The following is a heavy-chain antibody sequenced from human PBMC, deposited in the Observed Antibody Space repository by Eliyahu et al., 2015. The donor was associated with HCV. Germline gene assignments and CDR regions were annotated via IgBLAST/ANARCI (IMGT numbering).Heavy chain of an antibody. Sequence: EVQLVESGGGVVQPGGSLRLSCVASGFXFNNFDMHWVRQAAGKGLEWVSAIGTVGDTYYPASVKGRFTFSKENAKNSLYLQMNSLSAGDTAVYFCARGGVAAGIHYYGMDVWGQGTTVTVSS. J-gene: IGHJ6*02. CDR3: ARGGVAAGIHYYGMDV. D-gene: IGHD6-13*01. CDR2: IGTVGDT. CDR1: GFXFNNFD. V-gene: IGHV3-13*01.